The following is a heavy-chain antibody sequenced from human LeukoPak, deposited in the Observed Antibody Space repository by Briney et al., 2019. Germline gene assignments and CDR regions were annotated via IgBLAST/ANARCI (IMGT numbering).Heavy chain of an antibody. CDR3: TRKLGEFDY. D-gene: IGHD3-10*01. J-gene: IGHJ4*02. Sequence: GGSLRLSCVASGFTFSSFWMHWVRQAPGKGLVWVSRINSDGSSTSYADSVKGRFTISRDNAKKTLYLQMNSLRAEDTAVYYCTRKLGEFDYWGQGTLVTVSS. CDR1: GFTFSSFW. CDR2: INSDGSST. V-gene: IGHV3-74*01.